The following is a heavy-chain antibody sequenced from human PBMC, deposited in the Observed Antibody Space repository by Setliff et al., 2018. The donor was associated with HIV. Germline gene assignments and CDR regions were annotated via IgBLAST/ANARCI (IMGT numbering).Heavy chain of an antibody. CDR3: ARTQPDNIFGVVVFDC. Sequence: KPSETLSLTCTVSGGSISSSGPCYYWGWVRPPPGGGLEWIGSDYYSGGTYYNPSLMIRVTISVDTSKNQLSLRLTTMTAADTAVYYCARTQPDNIFGVVVFDCWGQGKMVTVSS. CDR2: DYYSGGT. CDR1: GGSISSSGPCYY. J-gene: IGHJ4*02. D-gene: IGHD3-3*02. V-gene: IGHV4-39*01.